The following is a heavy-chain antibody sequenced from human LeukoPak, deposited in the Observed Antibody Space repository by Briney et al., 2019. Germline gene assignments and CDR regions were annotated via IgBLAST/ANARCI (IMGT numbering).Heavy chain of an antibody. V-gene: IGHV3-74*01. CDR2: INSDGKIT. CDR3: ARSYPSSGFDY. CDR1: GFTFSSLW. J-gene: IGHJ4*02. D-gene: IGHD3-16*02. Sequence: GGSLRLSCAASGFTFSSLWMHWVRQAPGKGLVWVSRINSDGKITIYADSVKGRFTISRDNAKNTLYLQMNSLKTEDTAVYYCARSYPSSGFDYWGQGTLVTVSS.